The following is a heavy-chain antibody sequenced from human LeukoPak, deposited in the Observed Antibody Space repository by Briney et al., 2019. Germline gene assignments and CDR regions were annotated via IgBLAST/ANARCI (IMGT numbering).Heavy chain of an antibody. CDR1: GFIFSNYG. D-gene: IGHD2-21*01. Sequence: GGSLRLSCAASGFIFSNYGMHWVRQAPGKGLEWVAVITYDGSNKYYAGSMKGRFTISRDNSKNTLYLQMNSLRTEDTAVYFCAKTSVFGKEAEYYFDYWGQGALVSVSS. V-gene: IGHV3-30*18. CDR2: ITYDGSNK. CDR3: AKTSVFGKEAEYYFDY. J-gene: IGHJ4*02.